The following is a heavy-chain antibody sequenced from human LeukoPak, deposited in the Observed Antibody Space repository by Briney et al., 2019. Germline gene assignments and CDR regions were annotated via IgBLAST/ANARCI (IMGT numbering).Heavy chain of an antibody. Sequence: ASVKVSCKASGYTFTGYYMHWVRQAPGQGLEWMGWINPNSGGTNYAQKFRGRVTMTRDTSISTAYMELSRLRSDDTAVYYCARVYAQNYYYDSSGYPRFDPWGQGTLVTVSS. D-gene: IGHD3-22*01. V-gene: IGHV1-2*02. CDR2: INPNSGGT. CDR1: GYTFTGYY. J-gene: IGHJ5*02. CDR3: ARVYAQNYYYDSSGYPRFDP.